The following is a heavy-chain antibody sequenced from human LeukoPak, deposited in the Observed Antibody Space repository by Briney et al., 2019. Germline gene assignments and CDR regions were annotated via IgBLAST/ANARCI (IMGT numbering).Heavy chain of an antibody. J-gene: IGHJ3*02. V-gene: IGHV1-2*02. D-gene: IGHD4-11*01. CDR2: INPNSGGT. Sequence: ASVKVSCKASGYTFTGYYMHWVRQAPGQGLEWMGWINPNSGGTNYAQKFQGRVTMTRDTSISTAYMELSRLRSDDTAVYYCATAHSNYVDAFDIWGQGTMVTVSS. CDR3: ATAHSNYVDAFDI. CDR1: GYTFTGYY.